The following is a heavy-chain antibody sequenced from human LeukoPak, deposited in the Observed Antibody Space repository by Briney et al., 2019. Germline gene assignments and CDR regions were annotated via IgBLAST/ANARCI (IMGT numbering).Heavy chain of an antibody. CDR3: ARHVRLEKVFDY. CDR2: ISYSGST. D-gene: IGHD4-11*01. V-gene: IGHV4-59*08. Sequence: SETLSLTCTVSGDSISSYYWSWIRQPPGKGLEWIGYISYSGSTNYNPSLKSRLTLSLDTSKNQLSLRLSSVTAADTAVYYCARHVRLEKVFDYWGQGTLVTVSS. CDR1: GDSISSYY. J-gene: IGHJ4*02.